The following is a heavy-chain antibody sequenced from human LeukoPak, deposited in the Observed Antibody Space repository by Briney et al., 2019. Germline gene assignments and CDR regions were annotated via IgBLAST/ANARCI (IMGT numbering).Heavy chain of an antibody. V-gene: IGHV4-59*12. Sequence: SETLSLTCTVSGGSISSYYWSWIRQPPGKGLEWIGYIYYSGSTNYNPSLKSRVTISVDTSKNQFSLKLSSVTAADTAVYYCARGEVAVLYYFDYWGQGTLVTVSS. CDR2: IYYSGST. J-gene: IGHJ4*02. D-gene: IGHD2-8*01. CDR1: GGSISSYY. CDR3: ARGEVAVLYYFDY.